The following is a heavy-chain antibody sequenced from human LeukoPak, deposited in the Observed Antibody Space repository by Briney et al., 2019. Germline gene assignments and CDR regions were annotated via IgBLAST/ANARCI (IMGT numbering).Heavy chain of an antibody. CDR3: ARARPWDSSRSYYFGMDV. J-gene: IGHJ6*02. CDR1: GFTFSSYA. Sequence: GGSLRLSCEASGFTFSSYAIRWVRQAPGTGLEWVSSIPGSGGATYYADSVRGRFSISRDSSKDTVYLQMNSLRDEDTAVYYCARARPWDSSRSYYFGMDVWGHGTTVTVSS. V-gene: IGHV3-23*01. CDR2: IPGSGGAT. D-gene: IGHD3-22*01.